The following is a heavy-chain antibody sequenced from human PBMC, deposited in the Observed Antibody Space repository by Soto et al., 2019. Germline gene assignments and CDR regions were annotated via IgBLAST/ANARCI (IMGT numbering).Heavy chain of an antibody. D-gene: IGHD2-15*01. CDR2: IFHGGNT. CDR1: GGKRRRGDY. CDR3: ARARWYDAFDV. Sequence: PSETQSHTCSFFGGKRRRGDYLVWIRTPPGKGLEWIGSIFHGGNTYYNPSLKSRVTIPVDMSKNQFSLKLDSVTAADTAVYYCARARWYDAFDVWGQGTEVT. J-gene: IGHJ3*01. V-gene: IGHV4-38-2*02.